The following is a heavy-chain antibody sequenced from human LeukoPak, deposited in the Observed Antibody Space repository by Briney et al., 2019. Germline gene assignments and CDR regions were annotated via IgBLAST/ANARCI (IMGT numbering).Heavy chain of an antibody. CDR1: GLTGSHNY. D-gene: IGHD4-17*01. V-gene: IGHV3-53*01. Sequence: GGSLRLSCAASGLTGSHNYVSWARQAPGKGLEWVSAIHTSGDTCYADSVKGRFTISRDTSKNTLYLQINSLRVEDTAVYYCIVFGDSNHWGQGTLVTVSS. CDR2: IHTSGDT. CDR3: IVFGDSNH. J-gene: IGHJ5*02.